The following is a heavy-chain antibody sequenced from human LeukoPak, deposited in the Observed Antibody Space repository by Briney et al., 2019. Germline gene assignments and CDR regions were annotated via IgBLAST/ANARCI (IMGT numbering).Heavy chain of an antibody. D-gene: IGHD6-19*01. Sequence: PSETLSLTCTVSDGSITNYDWSWIRQPPGKGLEWIGYIYYSGSTNYNPSLKSRVTISVDTSKNQFSLKLSSVTAADTAVYYCARHTSIAGAPSWFDPWGQGTLVTVSS. J-gene: IGHJ5*02. CDR1: DGSITNYD. V-gene: IGHV4-59*08. CDR3: ARHTSIAGAPSWFDP. CDR2: IYYSGST.